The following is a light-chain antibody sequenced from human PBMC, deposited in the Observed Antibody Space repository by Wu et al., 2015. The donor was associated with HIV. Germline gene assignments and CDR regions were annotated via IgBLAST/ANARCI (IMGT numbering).Light chain of an antibody. Sequence: EIVLTQSPATLSLSPGERATLSCRASQSVSSYLAWYQQKPGQAPRLLIYDASNRATGIPARFSGSGSGTDFTLTISSLEPEDFAVYYCQQRSNSLRGTFGGGTKGGDQT. CDR1: QSVSSY. V-gene: IGKV3-11*01. J-gene: IGKJ4*01. CDR3: QQRSNSLRGT. CDR2: DAS.